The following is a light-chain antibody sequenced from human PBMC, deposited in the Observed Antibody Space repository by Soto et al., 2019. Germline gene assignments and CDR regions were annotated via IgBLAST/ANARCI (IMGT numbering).Light chain of an antibody. Sequence: EIVMTQSPATLSVSPGEGATLSCRASQSVSHNLAWYQQKPGQAPRLLIYGASTRATGIPTRFSGSGSGTEFTLTISSLQSEDFAVYYCEQYNSWPPLYTFGQGTKVDIK. CDR1: QSVSHN. V-gene: IGKV3-15*01. CDR2: GAS. J-gene: IGKJ2*01. CDR3: EQYNSWPPLYT.